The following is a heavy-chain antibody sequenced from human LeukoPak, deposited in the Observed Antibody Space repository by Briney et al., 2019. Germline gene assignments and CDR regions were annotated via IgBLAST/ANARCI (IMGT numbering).Heavy chain of an antibody. V-gene: IGHV3-23*01. CDR3: AKDRGYDYTHWYFDL. CDR2: ISGSGGST. CDR1: GFTFSSYG. Sequence: GGSLSLSCAASGFTFSSYGMSWVRQAPGKGLEWVSAISGSGGSTYYADSVKGRFTISRDNSKNTLYLQMNSLRAEDTAVYYCAKDRGYDYTHWYFDLWGRGTLVTVSS. J-gene: IGHJ2*01. D-gene: IGHD5-12*01.